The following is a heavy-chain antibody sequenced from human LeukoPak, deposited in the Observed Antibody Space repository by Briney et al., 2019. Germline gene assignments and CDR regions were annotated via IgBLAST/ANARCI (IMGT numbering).Heavy chain of an antibody. Sequence: GASVKVSCKASGYTFTGYYMHWVRQAPGQGLEWMGWINPNSGGTNYAQKFQGRVTMTRDTSISKAYMELSRLRSDDTAVYYCARRSGRRYCSSTSCYIFDYWGQGTLVTVSS. CDR3: ARRSGRRYCSSTSCYIFDY. D-gene: IGHD2-2*02. J-gene: IGHJ4*02. V-gene: IGHV1-2*02. CDR1: GYTFTGYY. CDR2: INPNSGGT.